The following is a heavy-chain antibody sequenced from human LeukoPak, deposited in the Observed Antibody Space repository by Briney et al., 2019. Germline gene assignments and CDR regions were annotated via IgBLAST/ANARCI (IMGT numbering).Heavy chain of an antibody. V-gene: IGHV3-23*01. D-gene: IGHD3-22*01. CDR3: AYLDSSGFYYGRLRY. Sequence: PGGSLRLSCAASGFTFSDHAMTWVRQTLAKGLGSVSSTSAGGDITHYAESVKGRFTISRDNSKSTLYLQMNSLRAEDTAIYFCAYLDSSGFYYGRLRYWGQGTPVTVSS. CDR2: TSAGGDIT. J-gene: IGHJ4*02. CDR1: GFTFSDHA.